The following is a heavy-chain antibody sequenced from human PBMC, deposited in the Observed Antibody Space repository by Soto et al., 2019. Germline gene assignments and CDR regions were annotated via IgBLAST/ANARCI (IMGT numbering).Heavy chain of an antibody. CDR1: GGSFSGYY. CDR3: ARDKITGHFDY. Sequence: SETLSLTCAVYGGSFSGYYWTWIRQPPGTGLEWIGEINHSGSTNYNPSLKSRVTISVDTSKNQFSLKLTSVTAADTAVYYCARDKITGHFDYWGQGTLVTVS. V-gene: IGHV4-34*01. J-gene: IGHJ4*02. D-gene: IGHD2-8*02. CDR2: INHSGST.